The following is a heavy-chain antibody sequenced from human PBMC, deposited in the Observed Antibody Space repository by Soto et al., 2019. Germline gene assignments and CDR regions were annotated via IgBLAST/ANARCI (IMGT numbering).Heavy chain of an antibody. CDR2: IYYSGST. V-gene: IGHV4-39*01. CDR1: GGSISSSSYY. D-gene: IGHD2-15*01. Sequence: SETLSLTCTVSGGSISSSSYYWGWIRQPPGKGLEWIGSIYYSGSTYNNPSLKSRVTISVDTSKNQFSLKLSSVTAADTAVYYCARGYCSGGSCYRYWGQGSQVTVSS. J-gene: IGHJ4*02. CDR3: ARGYCSGGSCYRY.